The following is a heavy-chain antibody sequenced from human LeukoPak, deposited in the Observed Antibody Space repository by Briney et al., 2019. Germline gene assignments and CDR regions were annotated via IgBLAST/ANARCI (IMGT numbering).Heavy chain of an antibody. CDR1: GFTFSSYA. CDR3: VREGATYYDILTGYYHLDY. CDR2: ISYDGRNK. Sequence: PGGSLRLSCAASGFTFSSYALHWFRQAPGKGPEWVAVISYDGRNKYYGESMKGRFTISRDNSKNILSVQMDSLRGEDTAVYYCVREGATYYDILTGYYHLDYWGQGTLVTVSS. J-gene: IGHJ4*02. D-gene: IGHD3-9*01. V-gene: IGHV3-30*01.